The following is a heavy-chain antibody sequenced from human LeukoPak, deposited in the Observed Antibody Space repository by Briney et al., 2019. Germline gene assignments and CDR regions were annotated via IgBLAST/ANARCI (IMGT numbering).Heavy chain of an antibody. CDR3: ARQGYYYGSGSYYNEAYMDV. V-gene: IGHV4-39*01. D-gene: IGHD3-10*01. Sequence: NPSETLSLTCAGYGGSFSGYYWGWIRQPPEKGLEWIGSIYNSGSAYNNPSLKSRVTISVDTSKNQFSLKLSSVTAADTAVYYCARQGYYYGSGSYYNEAYMDVWGKGTTVTISS. CDR1: GGSFSGYY. J-gene: IGHJ6*03. CDR2: IYNSGSA.